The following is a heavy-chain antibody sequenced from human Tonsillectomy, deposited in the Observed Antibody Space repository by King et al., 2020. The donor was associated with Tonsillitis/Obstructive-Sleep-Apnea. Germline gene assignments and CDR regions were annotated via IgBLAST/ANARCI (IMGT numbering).Heavy chain of an antibody. CDR2: IKQDGSEK. Sequence: EVQLVESGGGLVQPGGSLRLSCAASGFTFRNYWMTWVRQAPGKGLEWVANIKQDGSEKYYVDSVKGRFTISRDNAKNSLYLQMNSLRAEDTAVYYCARVVDFWSAYSALYYFDYWGQGTLVTVSS. D-gene: IGHD3-3*01. J-gene: IGHJ4*02. V-gene: IGHV3-7*04. CDR3: ARVVDFWSAYSALYYFDY. CDR1: GFTFRNYW.